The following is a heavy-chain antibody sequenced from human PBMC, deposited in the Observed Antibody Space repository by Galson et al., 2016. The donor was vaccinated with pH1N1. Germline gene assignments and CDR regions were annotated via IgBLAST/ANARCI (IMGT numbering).Heavy chain of an antibody. D-gene: IGHD1-7*01. Sequence: SLRLSCAASGFKFDTFGMHWVRQAPGKGLEWVALIWYDGRNEDYADSVRGRFTISRDNSKNTVYLQMNSLRAEDTAIYYCTKARVGNYYFDYWGQGSLVTVSS. V-gene: IGHV3-33*06. J-gene: IGHJ4*02. CDR2: IWYDGRNE. CDR1: GFKFDTFG. CDR3: TKARVGNYYFDY.